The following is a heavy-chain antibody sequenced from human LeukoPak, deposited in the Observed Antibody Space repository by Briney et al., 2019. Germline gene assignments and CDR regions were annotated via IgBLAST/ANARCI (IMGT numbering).Heavy chain of an antibody. D-gene: IGHD1-26*01. CDR3: ARDSGSYPYYHYMDV. CDR1: GGTFSSYA. J-gene: IGHJ6*03. Sequence: GASVKVSCKASGGTFSSYAISWVRQAPGQGLEWMGGIIPIFGTANYAQKFQGRVTITADESTSTAYMELSSLRSEDTAVYYCARDSGSYPYYHYMDVWGKGTTVTISS. CDR2: IIPIFGTA. V-gene: IGHV1-69*13.